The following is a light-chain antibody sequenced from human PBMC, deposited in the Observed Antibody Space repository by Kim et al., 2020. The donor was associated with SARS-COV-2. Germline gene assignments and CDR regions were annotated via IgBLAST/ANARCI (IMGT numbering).Light chain of an antibody. Sequence: QSALTQPASVSGSPGQSITISCTGTSSDVGGYNYVSWYQQTPGKAPKLMIYEVTNRPSGVSHRFSGSKSGNTASLIISGLQPEDEADYYCSSFSSSSTNWVFGGGTQLTVL. CDR2: EVT. V-gene: IGLV2-14*01. J-gene: IGLJ3*02. CDR3: SSFSSSSTNWV. CDR1: SSDVGGYNY.